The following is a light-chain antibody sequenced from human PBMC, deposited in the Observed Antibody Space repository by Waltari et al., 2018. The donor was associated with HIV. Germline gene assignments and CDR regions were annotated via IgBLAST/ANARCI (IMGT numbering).Light chain of an antibody. CDR1: RSNIGAGYD. CDR3: QSYDSSLSGVV. V-gene: IGLV1-40*01. Sequence: QSVLTQPPSVSGAPGPRVTISCTGSRSNIGAGYDVTWYQQLPGPAPKLLIYGNSNRPSGVPDRFSGSKSGTSASLAITGLQAEDEADYYCQSYDSSLSGVVFGGGTKLTVL. J-gene: IGLJ2*01. CDR2: GNS.